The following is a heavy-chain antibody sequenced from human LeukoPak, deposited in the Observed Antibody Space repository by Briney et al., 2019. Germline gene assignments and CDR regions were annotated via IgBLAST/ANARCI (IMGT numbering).Heavy chain of an antibody. CDR1: GGSFSGYY. V-gene: IGHV4-34*01. CDR2: INHSGST. CDR3: ARYDYVWGSYRYFDY. J-gene: IGHJ4*02. Sequence: SETLSLTCAVYGGSFSGYYWSWIRQPPGKGLEWIGEINHSGSTNYNPSLKSRVTISVDTSKNQFSLKLSSVTAADTAVYYCARYDYVWGSYRYFDYWGQGTLVTVSS. D-gene: IGHD3-16*02.